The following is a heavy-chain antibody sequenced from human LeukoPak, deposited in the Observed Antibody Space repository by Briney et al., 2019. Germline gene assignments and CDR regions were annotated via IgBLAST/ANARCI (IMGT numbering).Heavy chain of an antibody. V-gene: IGHV3-21*01. Sequence: GGSLRLSCAASGFTFSSYAMNWVRQAPGKGLEWVSSISSSSSYIYYADSVKGRFTVSRDNAKNTLYLQMDSLRAEDTAVYYCARGYRSAVTPGGYWGQGTLVTVSS. CDR3: ARGYRSAVTPGGY. J-gene: IGHJ4*02. CDR2: ISSSSSYI. CDR1: GFTFSSYA. D-gene: IGHD6-19*01.